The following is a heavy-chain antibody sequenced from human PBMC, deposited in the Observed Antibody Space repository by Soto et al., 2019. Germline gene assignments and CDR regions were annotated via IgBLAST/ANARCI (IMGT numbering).Heavy chain of an antibody. CDR1: GGSISSSNW. V-gene: IGHV4-4*02. D-gene: IGHD3-22*01. CDR2: IYHSGST. J-gene: IGHJ4*02. CDR3: ARAQDYYDSSGYSTADY. Sequence: QVQLQESGPGLVKPSGTLSLTCAVSGGSISSSNWWGWVRQPPGKGLEWIGEIYHSGSTNYNPSLKSRVTISVDKSKNQFSLKLSSVTAADTAVYYCARAQDYYDSSGYSTADYWGQGTLVTVSS.